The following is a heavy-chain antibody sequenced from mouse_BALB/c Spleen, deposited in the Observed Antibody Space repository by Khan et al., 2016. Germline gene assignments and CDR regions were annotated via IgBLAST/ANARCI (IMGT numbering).Heavy chain of an antibody. CDR2: IYPGDGDT. D-gene: IGHD1-1*01. Sequence: VQLQESGAELARPGASVKLSCKASGYTFTSYWMQWVKQRPGQGLEWIGAIYPGDGDTRYPQKFKGKATLTADKSSSTAYMQLSSLASEDSAVYYCARGIGIHYYGSSYLDYWGQGTTLTVSS. CDR1: GYTFTSYW. V-gene: IGHV1-87*01. CDR3: ARGIGIHYYGSSYLDY. J-gene: IGHJ2*01.